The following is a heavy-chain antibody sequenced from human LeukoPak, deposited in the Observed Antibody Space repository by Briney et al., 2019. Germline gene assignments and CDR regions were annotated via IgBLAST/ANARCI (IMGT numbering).Heavy chain of an antibody. CDR1: GGSSSSSSYH. Sequence: SETLSLTCTVSGGSSSSSSYHWGWIRQPPGKGLEWIGSIYYSGSTYYNPSLKSRVTISVDTSKNQFSLKLSSVTAADTAVYYCARSYYDFWSGYYGDNWFDPWGQGTLVTVSS. J-gene: IGHJ5*02. CDR3: ARSYYDFWSGYYGDNWFDP. CDR2: IYYSGST. D-gene: IGHD3-3*01. V-gene: IGHV4-39*01.